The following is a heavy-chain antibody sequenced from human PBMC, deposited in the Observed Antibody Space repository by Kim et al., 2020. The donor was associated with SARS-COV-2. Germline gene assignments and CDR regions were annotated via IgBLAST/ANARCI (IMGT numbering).Heavy chain of an antibody. D-gene: IGHD3-22*01. J-gene: IGHJ4*02. CDR2: IKSKTDGGTT. V-gene: IGHV3-15*01. CDR3: TTGYYYDSSGYYAAFDY. CDR1: GFTFSNAW. Sequence: GGSLRLSCAASGFTFSNAWMSWVRQAPGKGLEWVGRIKSKTDGGTTDYAAPVKGRFTISRDDSKNTLYLQMNSLKTEDTAVYYCTTGYYYDSSGYYAAFDYWGQGTLVTVSS.